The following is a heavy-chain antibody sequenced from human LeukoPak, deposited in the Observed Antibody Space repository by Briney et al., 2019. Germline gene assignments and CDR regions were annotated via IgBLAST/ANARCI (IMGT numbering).Heavy chain of an antibody. CDR2: IYHSGST. CDR3: ARSKVVRGVIPFDAFDI. J-gene: IGHJ3*02. D-gene: IGHD3-10*01. CDR1: GGSISSSSYY. Sequence: SETLSLTCTVSGGSISSSSYYWGWIRQPPGKGLEWIGSIYHSGSTYYNPSLKSRVTISVDTSKNQFSLKLSSVTAADTAVYYCARSKVVRGVIPFDAFDIWGQGTMVTVSS. V-gene: IGHV4-39*01.